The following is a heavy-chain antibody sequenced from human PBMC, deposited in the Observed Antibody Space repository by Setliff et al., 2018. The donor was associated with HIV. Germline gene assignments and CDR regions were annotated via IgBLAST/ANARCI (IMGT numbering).Heavy chain of an antibody. CDR3: AGPRGDEAFDI. CDR1: GGTSNTYT. Sequence: SVKVSCKASGGTSNTYTINWVRQAPGQGLEWMGQVITILDITSYAQKFQGRVTITADESTNTMYMELSGLRSDDTAVYYCAGPRGDEAFDIWGQGTMVTVSS. J-gene: IGHJ3*02. V-gene: IGHV1-69*02. CDR2: VITILDIT. D-gene: IGHD3-10*01.